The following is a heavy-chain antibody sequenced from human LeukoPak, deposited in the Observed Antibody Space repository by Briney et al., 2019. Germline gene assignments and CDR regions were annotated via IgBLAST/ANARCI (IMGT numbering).Heavy chain of an antibody. CDR2: IYYSGST. CDR1: GGSISSSSYY. D-gene: IGHD6-13*01. Sequence: SETLSLTCTVSGGSISSSSYYWGWIRQPPGKGLEWIGSIYYSGSTNYNPSLKSRVTISVDTSKNQFSLKLSSVTAADTAVYYCARDPGSSWYHYFDYWGQGTLVTVSS. CDR3: ARDPGSSWYHYFDY. V-gene: IGHV4-39*07. J-gene: IGHJ4*02.